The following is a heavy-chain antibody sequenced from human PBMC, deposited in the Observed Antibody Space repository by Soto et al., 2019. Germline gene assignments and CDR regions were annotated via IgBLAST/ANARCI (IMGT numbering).Heavy chain of an antibody. CDR1: GYPFGLFY. V-gene: IGHV1-18*01. Sequence: QVQLVQSGAEVKKPGDSVKVSCKASGYPFGLFYITWVRQAPEQGLGGLGAITPHNRNTNYAEKFRGRVTMTTDTSTTTAYMELRSLRSDDTAVYYCARDEGGYDILTGYYKAHHFDQWGQGALVTVSS. J-gene: IGHJ4*02. CDR3: ARDEGGYDILTGYYKAHHFDQ. D-gene: IGHD3-9*01. CDR2: ITPHNRNT.